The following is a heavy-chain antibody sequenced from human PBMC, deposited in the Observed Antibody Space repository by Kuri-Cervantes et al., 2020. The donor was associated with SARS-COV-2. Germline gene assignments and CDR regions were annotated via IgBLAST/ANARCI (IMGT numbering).Heavy chain of an antibody. V-gene: IGHV4-61*02. CDR3: ASVKYIDYYYYMDV. CDR1: GGSISSGSYY. Sequence: SETLSLTCTVSGGSISSGSYYWSWIRQPAGKGLEWIGRIYTSGSTNYNPSLKSRVTISVDTSKNQFSLKLSSVTAADTAVYYCASVKYIDYYYYMDVWGKGTTVTVSS. CDR2: IYTSGST. D-gene: IGHD2-15*01. J-gene: IGHJ6*03.